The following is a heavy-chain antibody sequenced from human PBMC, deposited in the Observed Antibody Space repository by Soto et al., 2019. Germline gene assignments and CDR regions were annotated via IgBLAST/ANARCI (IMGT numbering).Heavy chain of an antibody. CDR1: GGAISSFY. J-gene: IGHJ6*02. Sequence: QVQLQESGPGLVKPSETLSLTCSVPGGAISSFYWSWVRQPAGKGLEWIGRVFSSGSTNYNASLTSRVSMSIDTYKNEVSLTLRSVTAADTAVYYCARVAFSYFGMDVWGPGTTVTVSS. CDR3: ARVAFSYFGMDV. CDR2: VFSSGST. V-gene: IGHV4-4*07. D-gene: IGHD3-3*02.